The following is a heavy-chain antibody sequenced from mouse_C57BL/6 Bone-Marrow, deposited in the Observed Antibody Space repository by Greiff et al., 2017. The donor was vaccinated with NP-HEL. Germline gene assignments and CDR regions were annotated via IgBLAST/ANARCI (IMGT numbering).Heavy chain of an antibody. V-gene: IGHV5-16*01. CDR1: GFTFSDYY. D-gene: IGHD1-1*01. J-gene: IGHJ2*01. Sequence: EVQRVESEGGLVQPGSSMKLSCTASGFTFSDYYMAWVRQVPEKGLEWVANINYDGSSTYYLDSLKSRFIISGDNAKNILYLQMSSLKSEDTATYCCARDYYGSSYLGYWGQGTTLTVSS. CDR2: INYDGSST. CDR3: ARDYYGSSYLGY.